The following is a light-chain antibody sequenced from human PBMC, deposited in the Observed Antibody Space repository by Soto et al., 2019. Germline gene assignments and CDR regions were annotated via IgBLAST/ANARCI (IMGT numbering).Light chain of an antibody. CDR2: KAS. Sequence: IKMRQSTSTLSACGGGMETMTCGASQTIINWLAWYQQKPGKAPKLLIYKASTLEGEVPSRFSGSGSETEFTLTINSLQPDDSATYYCQQYHTYWWTFGQGTKVDIK. CDR1: QTIINW. CDR3: QQYHTYWWT. V-gene: IGKV1-5*03. J-gene: IGKJ1*01.